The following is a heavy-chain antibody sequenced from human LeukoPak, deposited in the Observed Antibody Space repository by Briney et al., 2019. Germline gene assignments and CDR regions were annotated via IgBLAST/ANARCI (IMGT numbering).Heavy chain of an antibody. D-gene: IGHD4-17*01. CDR2: IIPILGIA. CDR1: GGTFSSYA. V-gene: IGHV1-69*04. J-gene: IGHJ4*02. CDR3: ARRLNYDYGDYGGLDY. Sequence: SVKVSCKASGGTFSSYAISWVRQAPGQGLEWMGRIIPILGIANYAQKFQGRVTITADKSTSTAYMELSSLRSEDTAVYYCARRLNYDYGDYGGLDYWGQGTLVTVSS.